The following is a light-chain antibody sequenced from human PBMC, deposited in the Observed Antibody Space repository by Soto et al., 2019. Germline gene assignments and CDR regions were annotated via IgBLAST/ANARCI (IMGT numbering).Light chain of an antibody. CDR3: QQYHRASIT. V-gene: IGKV1-5*01. CDR1: QYINTR. CDR2: DAS. J-gene: IGKJ5*01. Sequence: TQSPATLSSFPGDRVTLSCRASQYINTRLAWYQQRPGKAPKLLIYDASTLERGVPSRFSGTGSGTEFTLTISSLQPDDFATYYCQQYHRASITFGQGTRLEIK.